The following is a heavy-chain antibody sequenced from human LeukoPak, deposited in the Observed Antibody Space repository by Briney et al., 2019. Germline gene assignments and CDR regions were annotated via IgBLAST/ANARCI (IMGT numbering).Heavy chain of an antibody. CDR2: IIPIFGTA. CDR1: GYTFTGYY. Sequence: SVKVSCKASGYTFTGYYMHWVRQAPGQGLEWMGGIIPIFGTANYAQKFQGRVTITADESTSTAYMELSSLRSEDTAVYYCARDGLATRSPAYYDSSGYYPDDAFDIWGQGTMVTVSS. CDR3: ARDGLATRSPAYYDSSGYYPDDAFDI. D-gene: IGHD3-22*01. V-gene: IGHV1-69*13. J-gene: IGHJ3*02.